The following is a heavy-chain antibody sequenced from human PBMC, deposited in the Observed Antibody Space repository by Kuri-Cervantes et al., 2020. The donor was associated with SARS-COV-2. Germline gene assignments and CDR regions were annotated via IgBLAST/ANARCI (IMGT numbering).Heavy chain of an antibody. CDR3: ARDGNEETALGY. D-gene: IGHD1-14*01. Sequence: GGSLRLSCAASGFTFSSYAMHWVRQAPGKGLEWVAVISYDGSNKYYADSVRGRFTISGDNSKNTLYLQMNSLRAEDTAVYYCARDGNEETALGYWGQGTLVTVSS. V-gene: IGHV3-30-3*01. CDR2: ISYDGSNK. CDR1: GFTFSSYA. J-gene: IGHJ4*02.